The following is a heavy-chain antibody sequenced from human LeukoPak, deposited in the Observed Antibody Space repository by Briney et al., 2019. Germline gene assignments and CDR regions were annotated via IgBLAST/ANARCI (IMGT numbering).Heavy chain of an antibody. CDR3: ATGFAYVDPDAFDI. CDR1: GYTLTELS. V-gene: IGHV1-24*01. Sequence: VASVKVSCKVSGYTLTELSMHWVRQAPGKGLEWMGGFDPEDGETIYAQKFQGRVTMTEDTSTDTAYMELSSLRSEDTAVYYCATGFAYVDPDAFDIWGQGTMVTVSS. D-gene: IGHD3-16*01. CDR2: FDPEDGET. J-gene: IGHJ3*02.